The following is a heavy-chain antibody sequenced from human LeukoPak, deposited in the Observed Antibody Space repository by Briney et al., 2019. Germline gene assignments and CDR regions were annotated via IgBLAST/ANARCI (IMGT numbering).Heavy chain of an antibody. D-gene: IGHD2-15*01. CDR3: AKEGLGYCSGGSCYAIDY. CDR2: ISWNSGSI. V-gene: IGHV3-9*01. CDR1: GFTFDDYA. J-gene: IGHJ4*02. Sequence: GRSLRLSCAASGFTFDDYAMYWVRQAPGKGLEWVSGISWNSGSIGYADSVKGRFTISRDNAKNSLYLQMNSLRAEDTALYYCAKEGLGYCSGGSCYAIDYWGQGTLVTVSS.